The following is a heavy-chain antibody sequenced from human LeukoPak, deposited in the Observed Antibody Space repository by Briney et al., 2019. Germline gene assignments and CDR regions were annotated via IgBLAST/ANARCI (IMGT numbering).Heavy chain of an antibody. V-gene: IGHV3-23*01. Sequence: GGSLRLSCAASGFTFSSYAMSWVRQAPGKGLEWVSDVSVSGGSTYYAASVKGRFTISRDNSKTTLYLQMNSLRAEDTAVYYCAKDTRGYSSSWYKDYFDYWGQGTLVTVSS. J-gene: IGHJ4*02. D-gene: IGHD6-13*01. CDR3: AKDTRGYSSSWYKDYFDY. CDR1: GFTFSSYA. CDR2: VSVSGGST.